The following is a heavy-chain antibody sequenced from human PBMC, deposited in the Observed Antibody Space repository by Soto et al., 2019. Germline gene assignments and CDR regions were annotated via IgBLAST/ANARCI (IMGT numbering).Heavy chain of an antibody. V-gene: IGHV4-31*03. CDR1: GGSISSGGYY. J-gene: IGHJ2*01. CDR2: IYYSGST. Sequence: QVQLQESGPGLVKPSQTLSLTCTVSGGSISSGGYYWSWIRQHPGKGLEWIGYIYYSGSTYYNPSRKSRVTISVDTSKNQFSLKLSSVTAADTAVYYCARDHAEERTSYFDLWGRGTLVTVSS. CDR3: ARDHAEERTSYFDL. D-gene: IGHD4-17*01.